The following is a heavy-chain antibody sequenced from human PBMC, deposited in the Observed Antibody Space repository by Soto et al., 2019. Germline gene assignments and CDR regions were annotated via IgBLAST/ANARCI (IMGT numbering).Heavy chain of an antibody. Sequence: QVQLQESGPGLVKPSQTLSLTCTVSGGSISSGDYYWSWIRQPSGKGLEWIGYIYYRGSTYYNPSLKSRVTISVDTSKNQFSLKLSSVTAADTAVYYCARVNPGSGYHYNWFDPWGQGTLVTVSS. CDR3: ARVNPGSGYHYNWFDP. J-gene: IGHJ5*02. CDR2: IYYRGST. D-gene: IGHD5-12*01. CDR1: GGSISSGDYY. V-gene: IGHV4-30-4*01.